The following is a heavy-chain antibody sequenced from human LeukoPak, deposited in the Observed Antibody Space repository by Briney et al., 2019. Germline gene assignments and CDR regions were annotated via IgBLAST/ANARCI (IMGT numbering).Heavy chain of an antibody. CDR3: ATEASYDSSGYETPHAFDI. CDR2: MNPNSGNT. CDR1: GDTFTSYD. J-gene: IGHJ3*02. V-gene: IGHV1-8*03. D-gene: IGHD3-22*01. Sequence: ASVKVSCKASGDTFTSYDINWVRQATGQGLEWMRWMNPNSGNTGYAQKFQGRVTITADKSTSTAYMELSSLRSEDTAVYYCATEASYDSSGYETPHAFDIWGQGTMVTVSS.